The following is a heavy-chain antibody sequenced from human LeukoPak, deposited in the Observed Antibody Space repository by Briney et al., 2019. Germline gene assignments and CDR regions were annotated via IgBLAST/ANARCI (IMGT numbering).Heavy chain of an antibody. CDR1: GGSISSSSYY. J-gene: IGHJ3*02. CDR2: IYYSGST. Sequence: NPSETLSLTCTVSGGSISSSSYYWGWIRQPPGKGLEWIGYIYYSGSTYYNPSLKSRVTISVDTSKNQFSLKLSSVTAADTAVYYCARGEAALGPLNDAFDIWGQGTMVTVSS. CDR3: ARGEAALGPLNDAFDI. V-gene: IGHV4-30-4*08. D-gene: IGHD6-6*01.